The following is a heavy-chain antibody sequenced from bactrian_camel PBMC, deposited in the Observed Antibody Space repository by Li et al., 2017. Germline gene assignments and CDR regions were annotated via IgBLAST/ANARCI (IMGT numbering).Heavy chain of an antibody. CDR3: AAAAGRYAGFGCDSSWKY. V-gene: IGHV3S42*01. CDR1: VDTYMRYC. Sequence: VQLVESGGGVVQAGGSLRLSCAASVDTYMRYCMGWFRQVPGKAREGIAALDSDGRTGYADAVKGRFTISQDAAKNTLYLQMNRLKVEDTAVYYCAAAAGRYAGFGCDSSWKYWGQGTQVTVS. CDR2: LDSDGRT. J-gene: IGHJ4*01. D-gene: IGHD3*01.